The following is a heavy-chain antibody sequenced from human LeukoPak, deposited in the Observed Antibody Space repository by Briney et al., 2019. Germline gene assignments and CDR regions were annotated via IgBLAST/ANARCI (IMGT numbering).Heavy chain of an antibody. CDR1: GGSISSSSYY. J-gene: IGHJ3*02. CDR3: ARDHMTTVTTYAFDI. V-gene: IGHV4-39*07. CDR2: IYHSGST. D-gene: IGHD4-17*01. Sequence: SETLSLTCTVSGGSISSSSYYWGWIRQPPGKGLEWIGSIYHSGSTYYNPSLKSRVTISVDTSKNQFSLKLSSVTAADTAVYYCARDHMTTVTTYAFDIWGQGTMVTVSS.